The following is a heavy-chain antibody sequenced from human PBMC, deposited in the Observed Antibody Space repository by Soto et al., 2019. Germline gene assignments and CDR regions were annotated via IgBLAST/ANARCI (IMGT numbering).Heavy chain of an antibody. J-gene: IGHJ5*02. CDR1: GGSFSGYY. CDR2: IYHSGST. V-gene: IGHV4-34*01. CDR3: ARLPPGRRHNWFDP. Sequence: SETLSLTCAVYGGSFSGYYWAWIRQPPGKGLEWIGEIYHSGSTVYNPSLKSRVTISVDTSKNQFSLKLISVTAADTAVYYCARLPPGRRHNWFDPWGQGTLVNVSS.